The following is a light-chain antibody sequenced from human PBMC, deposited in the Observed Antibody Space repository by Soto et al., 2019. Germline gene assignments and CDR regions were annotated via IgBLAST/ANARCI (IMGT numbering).Light chain of an antibody. CDR3: QQSYTSPRT. Sequence: DIQMTQSPSSLSASVGDRVTITCRANQSIRSSLNWYQQKPGKAPQFLIYAASRLQGGVPSRFSGGGSGTDFTLTINSLQPEDCATYYCQQSYTSPRTFGQGTKV. CDR1: QSIRSS. CDR2: AAS. J-gene: IGKJ1*01. V-gene: IGKV1-39*01.